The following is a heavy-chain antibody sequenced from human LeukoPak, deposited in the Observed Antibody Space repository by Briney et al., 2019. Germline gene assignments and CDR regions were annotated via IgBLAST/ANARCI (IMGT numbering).Heavy chain of an antibody. CDR1: GGSISSYY. V-gene: IGHV4-59*01. D-gene: IGHD2-15*01. Sequence: PSETLSLTCTVSGGSISSYYWSWIRQPPGKGLELIGYIYYSGSTNYNPSLKSRVTISVDTSKNQFSLKLSSVTAADTAVYYCARASSGVYFDYWGQGTLVTVSS. J-gene: IGHJ4*02. CDR3: ARASSGVYFDY. CDR2: IYYSGST.